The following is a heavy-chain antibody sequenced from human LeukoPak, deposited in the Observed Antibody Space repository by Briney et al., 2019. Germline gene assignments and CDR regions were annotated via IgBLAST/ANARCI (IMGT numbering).Heavy chain of an antibody. V-gene: IGHV1-46*03. CDR2: INPSWCST. CDR3: AVIPITMVRGVRYYYMDV. Sequence: GASVSVSCEASGYTFTSCYMHWVRQAPGQGGEGMGVINPSWCSTSYAQNPQGRVKITADKFTSTDYMELSSLRSEDTAVYYCAVIPITMVRGVRYYYMDVWGKGTTVTVSS. D-gene: IGHD3-10*01. CDR1: GYTFTSCY. J-gene: IGHJ6*03.